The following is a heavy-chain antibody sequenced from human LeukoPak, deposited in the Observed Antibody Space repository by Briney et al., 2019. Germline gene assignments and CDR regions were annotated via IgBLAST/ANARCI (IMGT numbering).Heavy chain of an antibody. Sequence: PSETLSLTCAVYGGSFSGYYWSWVRQAPGKGLVWVSRMNPDGSNIIYADSVKGRFTISRDNAKNTLYLQMNSLRAEDTAMYYCTRSISGGLDLWGQGTMVAISS. CDR3: TRSISGGLDL. J-gene: IGHJ3*01. D-gene: IGHD2-15*01. V-gene: IGHV3-74*01. CDR2: MNPDGSNI. CDR1: GGSFSGYY.